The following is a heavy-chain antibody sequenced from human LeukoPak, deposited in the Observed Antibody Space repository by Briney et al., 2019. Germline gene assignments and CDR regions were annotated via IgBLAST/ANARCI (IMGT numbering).Heavy chain of an antibody. CDR2: INHSGST. CDR3: ARTVVGYYYYMDV. J-gene: IGHJ6*03. V-gene: IGHV4-34*01. Sequence: PSETLSLTCTVSGGSISSYYWSWIRQPPGKGLEWIGEINHSGSTNYNPSLKSRVTISVDTSKNQFSLKLSSVTAADTAVYYCARTVVGYYYYMDVWGKGTTVTVSS. CDR1: GGSISSYY. D-gene: IGHD4-23*01.